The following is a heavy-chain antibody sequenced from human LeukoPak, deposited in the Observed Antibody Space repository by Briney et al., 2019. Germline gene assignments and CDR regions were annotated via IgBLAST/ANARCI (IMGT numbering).Heavy chain of an antibody. CDR1: GFTFSRTW. J-gene: IGHJ3*02. Sequence: GGSLRLSCGASGFTFSRTWMHWVRQAPGKGLVCVSRINSDGTSTVYADSVKGRFTISRDNSKNTVYLQMNSLRAEDTAVYYCARPGPDAFDIWGQGTMVTVSS. CDR2: INSDGTST. V-gene: IGHV3-74*01. CDR3: ARPGPDAFDI.